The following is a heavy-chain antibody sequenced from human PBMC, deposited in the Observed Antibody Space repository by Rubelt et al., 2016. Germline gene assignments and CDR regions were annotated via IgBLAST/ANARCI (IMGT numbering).Heavy chain of an antibody. J-gene: IGHJ4*02. V-gene: IGHV1-46*04. CDR1: GYTFTSYY. Sequence: QVQLVQSGAEVKKPGASVKVSCKASGYTFTSYYMHWVRQAPGQGLEWMGIINPSGGSTTYERKLQGRVTMTRDTSTSTVYMDLSSLRCEDTAVYYCARVGFYYDSGSYVDWGQGTLVTVSS. CDR2: INPSGGST. D-gene: IGHD3-10*01. CDR3: ARVGFYYDSGSYVD.